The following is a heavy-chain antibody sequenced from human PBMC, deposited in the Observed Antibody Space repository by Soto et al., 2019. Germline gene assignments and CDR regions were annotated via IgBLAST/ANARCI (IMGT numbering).Heavy chain of an antibody. CDR3: ARGPQWLAF. D-gene: IGHD6-19*01. J-gene: IGHJ4*02. CDR1: NGSFRNYN. CDR2: INHRGST. V-gene: IGHV4-34*01. Sequence: SETLSLTCAVYNGSFRNYNWSWIRQPPGKGLEWIGEINHRGSTNYNPSLQSRATMSVDASKNQFSLKLTSVTAADTAVYYCARGPQWLAFWGQGTLVTVSS.